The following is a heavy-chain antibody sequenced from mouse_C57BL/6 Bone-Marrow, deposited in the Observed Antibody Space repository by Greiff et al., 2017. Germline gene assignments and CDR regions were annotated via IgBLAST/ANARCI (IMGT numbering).Heavy chain of an antibody. CDR2: IDPSDSYT. V-gene: IGHV1-59*01. D-gene: IGHD2-4*01. CDR3: AREDDYDGYYAMDY. J-gene: IGHJ4*01. CDR1: GYTFTSYW. Sequence: VKLQEPGAELVRPGTSVKLSCKASGYTFTSYWMHWVKQRPGQGLEWIGVIDPSDSYTNYNQKFKGKATLTVDTSSSTAYMQLSSLTSEDSAVYYCAREDDYDGYYAMDYWGQGTSVTVSS.